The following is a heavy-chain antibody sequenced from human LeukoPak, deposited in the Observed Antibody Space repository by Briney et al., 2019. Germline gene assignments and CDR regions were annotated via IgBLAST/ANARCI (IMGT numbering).Heavy chain of an antibody. V-gene: IGHV4-4*07. CDR1: GGSISSYY. Sequence: SETLSLTCTVSGGSISSYYWSWIRQPAGKGLEWIGRIYTSGSTNYNPSLKSRVTMSVDTSKNQFSLELSSVTAADTAVYYCARDRASVAGPPNYFDYWGQGTLVTVSS. CDR2: IYTSGST. J-gene: IGHJ4*02. D-gene: IGHD6-19*01. CDR3: ARDRASVAGPPNYFDY.